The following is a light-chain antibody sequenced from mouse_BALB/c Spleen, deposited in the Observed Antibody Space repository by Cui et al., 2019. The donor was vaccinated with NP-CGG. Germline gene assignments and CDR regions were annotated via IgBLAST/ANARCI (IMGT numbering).Light chain of an antibody. CDR3: ALWYSNHWV. CDR2: GTN. V-gene: IGLV1*01. Sequence: ALVTQGTALTTSPGETVTLTCRSSTGAVTTSNYANWVQEKPDHLFTGLIGGTNNRAPGVPARFSGSLIGDKAALIITGAQTEDEAIYFCALWYSNHWVFGGGTKLTVL. J-gene: IGLJ1*01. CDR1: TGAVTTSNY.